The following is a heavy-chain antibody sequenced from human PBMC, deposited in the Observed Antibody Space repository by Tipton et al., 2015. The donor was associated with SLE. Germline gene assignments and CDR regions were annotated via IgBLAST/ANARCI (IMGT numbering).Heavy chain of an antibody. CDR3: ATTQIGELAHYFDY. J-gene: IGHJ4*02. CDR2: ISAYNGNT. Sequence: QSGAEVKKPGSSVKVSCKASGGTFSSYAISWVRQAPGQGLEWMGWISAYNGNTNYAQKLQGRVTMTRDTSISTAYMELSRLRSDDTAVYYCATTQIGELAHYFDYWGQGTLVTVSS. CDR1: GGTFSSYA. D-gene: IGHD3-10*01. V-gene: IGHV1-18*01.